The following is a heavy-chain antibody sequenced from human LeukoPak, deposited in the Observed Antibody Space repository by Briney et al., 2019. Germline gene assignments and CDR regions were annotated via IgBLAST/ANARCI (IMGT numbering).Heavy chain of an antibody. V-gene: IGHV3-21*01. CDR2: ISSSSNYI. Sequence: GGSLRLSCAASGFTFSSYGMHWVRQAPGKGLEWVSSISSSSNYIYYADSVKGRFTISRDNAKNSLYLQMNSLRAEDTAVYYCARDPSSGWYLKGWFDPWGQGTLVTVSS. CDR3: ARDPSSGWYLKGWFDP. J-gene: IGHJ5*02. CDR1: GFTFSSYG. D-gene: IGHD6-19*01.